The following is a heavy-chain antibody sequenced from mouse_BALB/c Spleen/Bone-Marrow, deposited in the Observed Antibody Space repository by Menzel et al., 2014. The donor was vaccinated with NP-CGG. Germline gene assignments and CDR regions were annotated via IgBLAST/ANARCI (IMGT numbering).Heavy chain of an antibody. J-gene: IGHJ1*01. V-gene: IGHV5-15*02. CDR1: GFTFSDYG. CDR2: ISNLAYSI. D-gene: IGHD1-1*01. Sequence: EVKVVESGGGLVQPGGSRKLSCAASGFTFSDYGMAWVRQAPGKGPEWVAFISNLAYSIYYADTVTCRFTISRENAKNTLYLEMSSLRSEDTAMYYCARDQVYYYGSSYGYFDVWGAGTTVTVSS. CDR3: ARDQVYYYGSSYGYFDV.